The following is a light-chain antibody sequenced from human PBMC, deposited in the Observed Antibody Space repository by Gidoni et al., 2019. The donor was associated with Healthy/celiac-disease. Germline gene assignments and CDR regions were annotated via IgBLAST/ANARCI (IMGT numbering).Light chain of an antibody. CDR3: QQGYSTPRT. V-gene: IGKV1-39*01. J-gene: IGKJ4*01. Sequence: IQMTQSPSSLSASVRDRVTITCRASQSISSYLNWYQQKPGKAPKLLIYAASSLQSGVPSRFSGSGSGTDFTLTISSLQPEDFATYYCQQGYSTPRTFGGGTKVEIK. CDR1: QSISSY. CDR2: AAS.